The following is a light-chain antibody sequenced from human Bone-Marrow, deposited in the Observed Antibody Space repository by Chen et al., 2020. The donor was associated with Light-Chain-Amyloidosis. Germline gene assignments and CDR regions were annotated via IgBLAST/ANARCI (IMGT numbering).Light chain of an antibody. Sequence: SYERTQPPSVAVSPGQPARITISGEALPTKYAYWYQQKPGQAPVLVIHSDTERPSGISARFSGSSSGTTATLTISGVQAEDEADYHCQSADSSGTYEVIFGGGTKLTVL. CDR1: ALPTKY. CDR2: SDT. V-gene: IGLV3-25*03. J-gene: IGLJ2*01. CDR3: QSADSSGTYEVI.